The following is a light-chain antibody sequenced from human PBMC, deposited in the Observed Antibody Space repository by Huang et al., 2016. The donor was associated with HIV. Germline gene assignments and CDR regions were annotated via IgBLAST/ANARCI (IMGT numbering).Light chain of an antibody. V-gene: IGKV1-9*01. CDR1: QGIESY. CDR2: SAS. Sequence: IQLTQSPSSLSASIGDRVTITCRASQGIESYLAWYQQKPGKAPNLLIYSASTLQYGVPSRCSGSGSGTDVTLTISSLQPEDFATYYCQQLNSYPITFGQGTRLEIK. CDR3: QQLNSYPIT. J-gene: IGKJ5*01.